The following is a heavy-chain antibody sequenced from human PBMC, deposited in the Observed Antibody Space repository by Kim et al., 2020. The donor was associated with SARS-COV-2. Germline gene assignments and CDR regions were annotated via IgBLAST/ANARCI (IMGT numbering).Heavy chain of an antibody. CDR2: IKSKTDGGTT. D-gene: IGHD6-13*01. V-gene: IGHV3-15*01. CDR3: TTDWARGRKGSSWLNSYYGMDV. J-gene: IGHJ6*02. CDR1: GFTFSNAW. Sequence: GGSLRLSCAASGFTFSNAWMSWVRQAPGKGLEWVGRIKSKTDGGTTDYAAPVKGRFTISRDDSKNTLYLQMNSLKTEDTAVYYCTTDWARGRKGSSWLNSYYGMDVWGQGTTVTVSS.